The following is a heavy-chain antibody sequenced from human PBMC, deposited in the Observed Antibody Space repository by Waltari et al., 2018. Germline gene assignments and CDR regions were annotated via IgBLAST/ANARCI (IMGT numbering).Heavy chain of an antibody. CDR3: ARMQLYCSSTSCYFDY. CDR2: IDWDDDK. V-gene: IGHV2-70*04. CDR1: GFSLSTSGMR. Sequence: QVTLKESGPALVKPTQTLPLTCPFSGFSLSTSGMRVRWIRQPPGKALEWLARIDWDDDKFYSTSLKTRLTISKDTSKNQVVLTMTNMDPVDTATYYCARMQLYCSSTSCYFDYWGQGTLVTVSS. J-gene: IGHJ4*02. D-gene: IGHD2-2*01.